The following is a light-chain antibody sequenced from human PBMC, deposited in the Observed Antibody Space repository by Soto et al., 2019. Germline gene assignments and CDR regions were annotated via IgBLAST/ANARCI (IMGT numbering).Light chain of an antibody. Sequence: DIVMTQSPLSLPVTPGEPSSISCRSSQRLLHSNGYNYLDWYLQKPGQSPQLLIYLASNRASGVPDRFSGSGSGTDFTLTISSLQPEDFATYYCLQDYNYPWTFGQGTKVDIK. J-gene: IGKJ1*01. CDR1: QRLLHSNGYNY. CDR3: LQDYNYPWT. CDR2: LAS. V-gene: IGKV2-28*01.